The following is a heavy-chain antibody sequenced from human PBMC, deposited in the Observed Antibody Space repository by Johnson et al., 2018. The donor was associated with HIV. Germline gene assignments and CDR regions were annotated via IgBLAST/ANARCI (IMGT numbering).Heavy chain of an antibody. V-gene: IGHV3-30*18. CDR1: GFTFSNYG. CDR2: ISYDGSNK. D-gene: IGHD1/OR15-1a*01. Sequence: QVYLVESGGGSVQPGRSLRLSCAASGFTFSNYGMHWVRQGPGKGLEWVAVISYDGSNKYYADSVKGRFTISRDNSKNTLYLQMNSLRAEDTALYYCAKDGDLTGTDAFDIWGQGTMVTVSS. J-gene: IGHJ3*02. CDR3: AKDGDLTGTDAFDI.